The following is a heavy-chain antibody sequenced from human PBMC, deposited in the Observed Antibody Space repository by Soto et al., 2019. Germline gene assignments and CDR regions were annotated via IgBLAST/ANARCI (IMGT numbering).Heavy chain of an antibody. CDR1: GGSFSGYY. V-gene: IGHV4-34*01. CDR2: INHSGST. D-gene: IGHD2-2*01. Sequence: SETLSLTCAVYGGSFSGYYWSWIRQPPGKGLEWIGEINHSGSTNYNPSLKSRVTISVDTSKNQFSLKLSSVTAADTAVYYCARGKTKIEVVPAARGEFTWLAPGGQGPGVPVS. J-gene: IGHJ5*02. CDR3: ARGKTKIEVVPAARGEFTWLAP.